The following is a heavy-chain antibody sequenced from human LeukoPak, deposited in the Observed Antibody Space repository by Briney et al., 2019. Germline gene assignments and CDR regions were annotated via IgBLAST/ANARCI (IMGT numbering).Heavy chain of an antibody. CDR2: ISYDGSNK. V-gene: IGHV3-30*03. CDR3: ARVRWSGYYTGNFDY. Sequence: GGSLRLSCAASGFTFSSYWMHWVRQAPGKGLVWVAVISYDGSNKYYADSVKGRFTISRDNSKNTLYLQMNSLRAEDTAVYYCARVRWSGYYTGNFDYWGQGTLVTVST. J-gene: IGHJ4*02. CDR1: GFTFSSYW. D-gene: IGHD3-3*01.